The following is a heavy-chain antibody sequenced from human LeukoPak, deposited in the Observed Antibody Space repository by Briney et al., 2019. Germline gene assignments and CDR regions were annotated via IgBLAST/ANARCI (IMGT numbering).Heavy chain of an antibody. CDR3: ARDLRGKDWFDP. CDR1: GFTFSDYY. Sequence: GGSLRLSCAASGFTFSDYYMNWIRQAPGKGLEWVSYISSSANTIYYADSVKGRFTISRDNAKNSLYLQMNSLRAEDTAVYYCARDLRGKDWFDPWGQGTLVTVSS. CDR2: ISSSANTI. J-gene: IGHJ5*02. V-gene: IGHV3-11*01. D-gene: IGHD1-14*01.